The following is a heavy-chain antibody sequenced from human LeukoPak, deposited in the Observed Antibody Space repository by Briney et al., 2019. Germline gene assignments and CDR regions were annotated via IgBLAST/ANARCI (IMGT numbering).Heavy chain of an antibody. J-gene: IGHJ4*02. CDR3: ARGRYVTTRGGAAAGFLDY. Sequence: SETLSLTCIVSGYSISSGYYWGWIRQPPGKGLEWIGSIYHSGSIYYNPSLKSRVTISVDTSKNQFSLKLSSVTAADTAVCYCARGRYVTTRGGAAAGFLDYWGQGTLVTVST. CDR2: IYHSGSI. CDR1: GYSISSGYY. V-gene: IGHV4-38-2*02. D-gene: IGHD6-13*01.